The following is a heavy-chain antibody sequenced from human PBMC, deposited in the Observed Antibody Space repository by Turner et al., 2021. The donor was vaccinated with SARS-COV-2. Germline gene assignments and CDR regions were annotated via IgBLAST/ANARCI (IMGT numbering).Heavy chain of an antibody. Sequence: QVQLVESGGGLFQPGSSLRLSCAASGFTFSSYGMHWVRKAPGKGLEWVAVIWYDGSNKYYADYVKGRFTISRDNSKNTLYLQMNSLRAEDTAVYYCARDWPALAGPDDAFDIWGQGTMVTVSS. CDR3: ARDWPALAGPDDAFDI. D-gene: IGHD6-19*01. V-gene: IGHV3-33*01. CDR2: IWYDGSNK. CDR1: GFTFSSYG. J-gene: IGHJ3*02.